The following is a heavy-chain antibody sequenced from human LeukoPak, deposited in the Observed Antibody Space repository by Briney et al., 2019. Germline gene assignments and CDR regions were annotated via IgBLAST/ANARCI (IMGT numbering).Heavy chain of an antibody. CDR3: ARTRYYYNSRSYGAPYYFDY. CDR1: GGSISSNSYY. D-gene: IGHD3-10*01. V-gene: IGHV4-39*01. CDR2: IYYSGST. J-gene: IGHJ4*02. Sequence: SETLSLTCAVSGGSISSNSYYWGWIRQPPGKGLEWTGSIYYSGSTYYNPSLKSRVTISVDTSKNQFSLKLSSVTAADTAVYYCARTRYYYNSRSYGAPYYFDYWGQGTLVTVSS.